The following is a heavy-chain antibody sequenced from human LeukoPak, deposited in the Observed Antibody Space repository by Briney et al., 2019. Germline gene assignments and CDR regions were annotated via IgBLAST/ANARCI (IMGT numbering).Heavy chain of an antibody. CDR3: ATSPYYYDSSAPRGYFDY. V-gene: IGHV3-30*03. J-gene: IGHJ4*02. CDR1: GFTFSSYG. D-gene: IGHD3-22*01. CDR2: ISYDGSNK. Sequence: PGGSLRLSCAASGFTFSSYGMHWVRQAPGKGLEGVAVISYDGSNKYYADSVKGRFTISRDNSKNTLYLQMNSLRAEDTAVYYCATSPYYYDSSAPRGYFDYWGQGTLVTVSS.